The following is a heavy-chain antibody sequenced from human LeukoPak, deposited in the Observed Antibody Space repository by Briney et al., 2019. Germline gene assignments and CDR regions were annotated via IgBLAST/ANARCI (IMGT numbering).Heavy chain of an antibody. CDR2: IIPIFGTA. CDR3: ARDRVEITVAGTVDY. Sequence: SVKVSCKASGGTFSSYAISWVRQAPGQGLEWMGGIIPIFGTANYAQKFQGRVTITTDESTSTAYMELSSLRSEDAAVYYCARDRVEITVAGTVDYWGQGTLVTVSS. V-gene: IGHV1-69*05. CDR1: GGTFSSYA. D-gene: IGHD6-19*01. J-gene: IGHJ4*02.